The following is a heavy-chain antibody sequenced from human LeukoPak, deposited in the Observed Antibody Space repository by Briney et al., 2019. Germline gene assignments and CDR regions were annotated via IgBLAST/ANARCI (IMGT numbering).Heavy chain of an antibody. CDR1: GFDFKTYS. J-gene: IGHJ3*02. V-gene: IGHV3-48*01. CDR3: AREGYLSGFDM. Sequence: GGSLRLSCAASGFDFKTYSMNWVRQAPGKGLEWVSYINTNGASRSYTGSLKGRVTISRDNAKSSLYLQLNSLGVEDTAIYYCAREGYLSGFDMWGQGTMVTVSA. D-gene: IGHD5-18*01. CDR2: INTNGASR.